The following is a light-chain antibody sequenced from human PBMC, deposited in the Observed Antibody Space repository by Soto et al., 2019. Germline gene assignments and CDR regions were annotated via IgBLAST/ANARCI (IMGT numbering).Light chain of an antibody. CDR3: QQRSNWSTWT. CDR2: DAS. J-gene: IGKJ1*01. V-gene: IGKV3-11*01. CDR1: QSVSSY. Sequence: EIVMTQSPATLSVSPGGRATLSCRASQSVSSYLAWYQQKPGQAPRLLIYDASNRATGIPARFSGSGSGTDFTLTISSLEPEDFAVYYCQQRSNWSTWTFGQGTKVEIK.